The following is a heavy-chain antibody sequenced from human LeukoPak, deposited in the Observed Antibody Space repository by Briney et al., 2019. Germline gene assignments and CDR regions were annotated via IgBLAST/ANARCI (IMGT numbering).Heavy chain of an antibody. V-gene: IGHV3-9*03. Sequence: GGSLRLSCVASGFTFDDYAMHWVRQAPGKGLEWVSGISWNSGSIGYADSEKGRFTISRDNAKNSLYLQMNSLRAEDMALYYCAKVATPGYSSSWYDYWGQGTLVTVSS. CDR1: GFTFDDYA. CDR2: ISWNSGSI. CDR3: AKVATPGYSSSWYDY. D-gene: IGHD6-13*01. J-gene: IGHJ4*02.